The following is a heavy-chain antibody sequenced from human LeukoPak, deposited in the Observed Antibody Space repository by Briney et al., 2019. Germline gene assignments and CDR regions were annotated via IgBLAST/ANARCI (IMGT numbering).Heavy chain of an antibody. Sequence: ASVKVSCKASGYTFTSYGISWVRQAPGQGLEWMGWMNPNSGNTGYAQKFQGRVTMTRNTSISTAYMELSSLRSEDTAVYYCARGPAQYDFWSGYWYYYYGMDVWGQGTTVTVSS. V-gene: IGHV1-8*02. CDR1: GYTFTSYG. CDR3: ARGPAQYDFWSGYWYYYYGMDV. J-gene: IGHJ6*02. CDR2: MNPNSGNT. D-gene: IGHD3-3*01.